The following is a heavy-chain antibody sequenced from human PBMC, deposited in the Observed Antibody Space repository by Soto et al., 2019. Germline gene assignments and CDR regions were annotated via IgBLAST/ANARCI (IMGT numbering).Heavy chain of an antibody. J-gene: IGHJ6*02. CDR1: GGSFSGYY. Sequence: QVQLQQWGAGLLKPSETLSLTCAVYGGSFSGYYWSWIRQPPGKGLEWIGEINHSGSTNYNPSLKSRGTISVATSKNQFSLKLSSVSAADTAVYYCARSDYGFMDVWGQGTTVTVSS. CDR3: ARSDYGFMDV. CDR2: INHSGST. D-gene: IGHD3-10*01. V-gene: IGHV4-34*01.